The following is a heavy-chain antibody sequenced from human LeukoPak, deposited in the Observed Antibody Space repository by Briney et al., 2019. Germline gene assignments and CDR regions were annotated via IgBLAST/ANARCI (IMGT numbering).Heavy chain of an antibody. J-gene: IGHJ2*01. CDR3: ARDQGYSYSSSVLYWYLDL. Sequence: GGTLRLSCAASGFTFSTYGMSWVRQAPGKGLKWVSAISGSGGNTNYAHSVKGRFTISRDDSRNSLYLQMNSLRAEDTAVYYCARDQGYSYSSSVLYWYLDLWGRGTLVTVSS. D-gene: IGHD5-18*01. CDR2: ISGSGGNT. CDR1: GFTFSTYG. V-gene: IGHV3-23*01.